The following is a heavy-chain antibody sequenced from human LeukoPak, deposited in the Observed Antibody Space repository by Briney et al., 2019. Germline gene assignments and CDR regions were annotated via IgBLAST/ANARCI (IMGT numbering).Heavy chain of an antibody. Sequence: PGGSLRLSCAASGFTFSSYWMHWVRQAPGKGLVWVSRLNSDGTNTYHADSVKGRVTISRDNAKNTVYLEMNSLRAEDTAVYYCARGGLRNWYFDLWGRRTLVTVSS. CDR2: LNSDGTNT. CDR3: ARGGLRNWYFDL. V-gene: IGHV3-74*01. J-gene: IGHJ2*01. D-gene: IGHD5-12*01. CDR1: GFTFSSYW.